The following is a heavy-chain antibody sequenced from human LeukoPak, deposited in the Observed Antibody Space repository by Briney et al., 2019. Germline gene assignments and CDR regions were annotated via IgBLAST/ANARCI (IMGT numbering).Heavy chain of an antibody. V-gene: IGHV3-23*01. D-gene: IGHD1-1*01. J-gene: IGHJ4*02. CDR1: GFTFSSYA. CDR3: AKDRWQLDPTGFDY. CDR2: ITDSGGGT. Sequence: PGGSLRLSCAASGFTFSSYAMTWVRQAPGKGLEWVSTITDSGGGTLYADSVEGRFTISRDNSKNTLYLQMNSLRAEDMAVYYCAKDRWQLDPTGFDYWGQGTLVSVSS.